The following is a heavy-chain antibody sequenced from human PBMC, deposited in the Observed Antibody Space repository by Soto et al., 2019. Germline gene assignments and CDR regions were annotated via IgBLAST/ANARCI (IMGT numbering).Heavy chain of an antibody. V-gene: IGHV3-23*01. Sequence: GGSLRLSCAASGFTFSTFAMSWVRQAPGKGLEWVSGISGSGGNTFYADSVKGRFTISRDNSKNTLFLQMNSLRAEDTALYYCAKDESAILGYCDSTSCSPSSFDIWGQGTMVTVSS. CDR2: ISGSGGNT. D-gene: IGHD2-2*01. J-gene: IGHJ3*02. CDR3: AKDESAILGYCDSTSCSPSSFDI. CDR1: GFTFSTFA.